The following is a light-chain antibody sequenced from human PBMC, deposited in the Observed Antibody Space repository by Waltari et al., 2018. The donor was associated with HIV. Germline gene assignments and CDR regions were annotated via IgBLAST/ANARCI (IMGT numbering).Light chain of an antibody. CDR2: GVS. CDR1: QSINKY. CDR3: QQAYSTPT. Sequence: DIQMTQSPSSLSASVGDRVTITGRASQSINKYLIWYQQSPGKAPKVLIYGVSNLKSGVPSRVSGSGSGTDFTLTIRSLQPEDFATYYCQQAYSTPTFGGRTKVDIK. V-gene: IGKV1-39*01. J-gene: IGKJ4*01.